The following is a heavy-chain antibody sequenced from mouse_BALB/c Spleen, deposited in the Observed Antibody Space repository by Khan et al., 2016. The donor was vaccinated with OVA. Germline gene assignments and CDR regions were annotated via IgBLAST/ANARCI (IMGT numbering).Heavy chain of an antibody. Sequence: EVELVESGGGLVQPGRSQKLSCAASGFTFNSYGMHWVRQAPEKGLEWVAYISGDSNTIYYADTVKGRFTISRDNPKNTLFLQMTSLMSEDTAMYYCATYYFYGYYFDYWGPGTTLTVS. CDR2: ISGDSNTI. J-gene: IGHJ2*01. CDR3: ATYYFYGYYFDY. CDR1: GFTFNSYG. D-gene: IGHD1-1*01. V-gene: IGHV5-17*02.